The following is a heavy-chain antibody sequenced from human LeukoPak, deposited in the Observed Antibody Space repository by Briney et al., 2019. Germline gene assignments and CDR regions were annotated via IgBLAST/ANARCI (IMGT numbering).Heavy chain of an antibody. CDR3: ARMLYGAFDI. V-gene: IGHV4-59*01. CDR1: GGSFSGYY. D-gene: IGHD2-8*01. CDR2: IYYSGSI. Sequence: SETLSLTCAVYGGSFSGYYWSWIRQPPGKGLEWIGYIYYSGSISHNPSLKSRVTISVDTSKNQLSLKLSSVTAADTAVYYCARMLYGAFDIWGQGTMVTVA. J-gene: IGHJ3*02.